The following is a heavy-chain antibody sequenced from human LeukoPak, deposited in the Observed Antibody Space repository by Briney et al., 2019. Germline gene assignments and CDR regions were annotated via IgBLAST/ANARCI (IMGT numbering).Heavy chain of an antibody. V-gene: IGHV1-18*01. CDR2: ISAYNANT. CDR3: ARDSMIVVVIDSPLDY. D-gene: IGHD3-22*01. Sequence: ASVKVSCKASGYTFTSYGVSWVRQAPGQGLEWMGWISAYNANTNYAQKLQGRVTMTTDTSTSTAYMELRSLRSDDTAVYYCARDSMIVVVIDSPLDYWGQGTLVTVSP. CDR1: GYTFTSYG. J-gene: IGHJ4*02.